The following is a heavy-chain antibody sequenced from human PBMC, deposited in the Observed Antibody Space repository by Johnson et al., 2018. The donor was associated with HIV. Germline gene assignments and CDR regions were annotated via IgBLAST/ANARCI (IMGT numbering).Heavy chain of an antibody. CDR3: AKSGGGPYAFDI. CDR1: GFTFSGYY. V-gene: IGHV3-11*04. D-gene: IGHD3-10*01. CDR2: ISSGGRTI. J-gene: IGHJ3*02. Sequence: QVQLVESGGGLVKPGGSLRLSCAASGFTFSGYYMSWIRQAPGKGLECLSYISSGGRTIYYADSVKGRFTISRDNAKNSLYLQMNSLRAEDTAVYYCAKSGGGPYAFDIWGQGTMVTVSS.